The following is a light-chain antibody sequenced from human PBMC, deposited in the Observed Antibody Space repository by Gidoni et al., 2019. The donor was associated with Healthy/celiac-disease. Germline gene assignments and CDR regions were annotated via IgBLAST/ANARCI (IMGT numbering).Light chain of an antibody. CDR2: GKN. Sequence: SSELTQDPAVSVALGQTVRITCQGDSLRSYYASWYQQKPGQAPVLVIYGKNNWPSGIPDRFSGSSSGNTASLTIPGAQAEDEADYYCNSRDSSGNHVVFGGGTKLTV. CDR1: SLRSYY. J-gene: IGLJ2*01. CDR3: NSRDSSGNHVV. V-gene: IGLV3-19*01.